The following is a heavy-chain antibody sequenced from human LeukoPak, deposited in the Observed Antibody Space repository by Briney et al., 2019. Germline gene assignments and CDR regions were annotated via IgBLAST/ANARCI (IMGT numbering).Heavy chain of an antibody. CDR2: IGPNNEST. Sequence: ASVKVSCKASGYNFTNFGISWVRQAPGQGLEWMGWIGPNNESTKYTQNLQGRVTMTRDTSTSTAYMEVRRLRSDDTAVYYCARDLKVIENVTFYFHHMDIWGQGTTVIVSS. V-gene: IGHV1-18*04. CDR1: GYNFTNFG. D-gene: IGHD3-22*01. CDR3: ARDLKVIENVTFYFHHMDI. J-gene: IGHJ6*02.